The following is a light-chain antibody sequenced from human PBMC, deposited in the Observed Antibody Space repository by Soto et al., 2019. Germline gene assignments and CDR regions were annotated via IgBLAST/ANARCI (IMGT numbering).Light chain of an antibody. Sequence: QSALTQPASVSGSPGQSITISCTGTSSDVGNYIYVSWYRHHPGKAPKLMIYEISNRPSGVSNRFSGSKSGNTASLTISGLQAEDEADYYCSSYTSGSTPLVFGTGTKVTVL. V-gene: IGLV2-14*01. J-gene: IGLJ1*01. CDR1: SSDVGNYIY. CDR3: SSYTSGSTPLV. CDR2: EIS.